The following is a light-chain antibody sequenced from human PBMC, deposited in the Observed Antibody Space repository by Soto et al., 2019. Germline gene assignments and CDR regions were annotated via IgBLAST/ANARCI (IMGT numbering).Light chain of an antibody. J-gene: IGKJ1*01. CDR2: DAS. Sequence: DLQMTQSPSSLSASVGDRVTITCQASQDISNYLNWYQQKPGKAPKLLIYDASNLETGVPSRFSGSGSGTDFTFTISSLQPEGIATYYCQQYDNLLTWTFGQGTKVEIK. CDR1: QDISNY. CDR3: QQYDNLLTWT. V-gene: IGKV1-33*01.